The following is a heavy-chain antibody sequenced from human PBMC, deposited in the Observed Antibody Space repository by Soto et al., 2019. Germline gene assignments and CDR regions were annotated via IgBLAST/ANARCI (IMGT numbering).Heavy chain of an antibody. V-gene: IGHV3-48*04. D-gene: IGHD1-26*01. CDR1: GFTFGSYS. CDR3: ARGWGCSSGSYYFTS. J-gene: IGHJ5*02. Sequence: DVQLVESGGGLVQPGGSLTLSCAASGFTFGSYSMNWVRQAPGKGLEWVSYISSTSSAIWYADSLKGRFIISRDNAENSLYLQMHSLRAEDTAVYFCARGWGCSSGSYYFTSWGQGTLVTVSS. CDR2: ISSTSSAI.